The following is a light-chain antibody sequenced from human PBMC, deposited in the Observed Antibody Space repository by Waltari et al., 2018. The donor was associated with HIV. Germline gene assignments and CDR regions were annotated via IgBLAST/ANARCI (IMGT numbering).Light chain of an antibody. CDR1: ALTKQY. Sequence: SHELTQPPSVAVSPGQTARITCSGDALTKQYTHWYHQKPGQAPVMVMYKDTERPSGIPERFSGSSSGTTVTLTISGVQAEDEADYYCHSADTTVLFGGGTKLTV. J-gene: IGLJ2*01. CDR3: HSADTTVL. CDR2: KDT. V-gene: IGLV3-25*03.